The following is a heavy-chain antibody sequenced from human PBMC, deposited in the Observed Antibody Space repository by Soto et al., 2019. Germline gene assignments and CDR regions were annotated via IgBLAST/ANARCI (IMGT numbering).Heavy chain of an antibody. CDR3: AKSKELGVSAPDL. Sequence: EVQLVESGGGLVQPGGSLRLSCAAPGFTVNSNRMSWVRQAPGKGLEWVSVIYTDDSTYYADSVKDRFTISRDSSKNTLYLQMNSLRVEDTAVYYCAKSKELGVSAPDLWGQGTLVTVSS. CDR1: GFTVNSNR. V-gene: IGHV3-66*01. CDR2: IYTDDST. J-gene: IGHJ4*02. D-gene: IGHD1-26*01.